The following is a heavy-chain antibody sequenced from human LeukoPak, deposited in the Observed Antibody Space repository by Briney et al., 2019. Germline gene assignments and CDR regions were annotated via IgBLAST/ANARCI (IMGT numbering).Heavy chain of an antibody. D-gene: IGHD3-9*01. V-gene: IGHV3-7*05. J-gene: IGHJ3*01. CDR1: GSTFSRNW. CDR2: INQRGSQK. Sequence: GGSLRLSCAASGSTFSRNWMSWVRQAPGKGLKCVANINQRGSQKYYVDSVKGRFTISRDNAGDSLYLQMNSLRAEDTAVYYCARDPDILTGIAFDVWGQGTMVTVSS. CDR3: ARDPDILTGIAFDV.